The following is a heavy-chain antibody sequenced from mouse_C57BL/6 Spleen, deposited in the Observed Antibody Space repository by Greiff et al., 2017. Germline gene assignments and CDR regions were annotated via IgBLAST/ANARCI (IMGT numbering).Heavy chain of an antibody. D-gene: IGHD3-1*01. Sequence: QVQLQQSGPELVKPGASVKISCKASGYAFSSSWMNWVKQRPGKGLEWIGRIYPGDGDTNYNGKFKGKATLTADKSSSTAYMQLSSLTSEDAAVYFCARSGGGMDYWGQGTSVTVSS. CDR2: IYPGDGDT. J-gene: IGHJ4*01. V-gene: IGHV1-82*01. CDR1: GYAFSSSW. CDR3: ARSGGGMDY.